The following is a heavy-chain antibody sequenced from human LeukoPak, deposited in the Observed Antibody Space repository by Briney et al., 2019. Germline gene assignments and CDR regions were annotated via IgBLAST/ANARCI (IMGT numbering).Heavy chain of an antibody. CDR3: ARARAYGDYASYFDY. V-gene: IGHV3-21*01. D-gene: IGHD4-17*01. J-gene: IGHJ4*02. CDR1: GFTFSTYW. CDR2: ISSSSSYI. Sequence: GSLRLSCAASGFTFSTYWMSWVRQAPGKGLEWVSSISSSSSYIYYADSVKGRFTISRDNAKNSLYLQMNSLRAEDTAVYYCARARAYGDYASYFDYWGQGTLVTVSS.